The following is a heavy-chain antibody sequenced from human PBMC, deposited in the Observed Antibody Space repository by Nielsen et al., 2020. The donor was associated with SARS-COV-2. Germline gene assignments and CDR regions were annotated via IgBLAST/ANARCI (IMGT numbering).Heavy chain of an antibody. J-gene: IGHJ1*01. Sequence: PGKGLEWIGEINHSGSTNYNPSLKSRVTISVDTSKNQFSLKLSSVTAADTAVYYCARGRSYYYDSSGYYGTGLGYFQHWGQGTLVTVSS. CDR2: INHSGST. D-gene: IGHD3-22*01. CDR3: ARGRSYYYDSSGYYGTGLGYFQH. V-gene: IGHV4-34*01.